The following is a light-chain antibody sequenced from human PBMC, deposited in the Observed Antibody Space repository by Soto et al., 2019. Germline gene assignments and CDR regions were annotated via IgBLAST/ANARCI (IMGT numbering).Light chain of an antibody. CDR1: NIDVGGYNY. CDR2: DVS. CDR3: NSYSSTSARYV. J-gene: IGLJ1*01. V-gene: IGLV2-14*01. Sequence: QSVLTQPASVSGSPGQSITISCTGTNIDVGGYNYVSWYQQHPGKAPRLIISDVSNRPSGVSNRFSGSKSGNTASLTISGLQAEDEADYYCNSYSSTSARYVFVTVTKVTVL.